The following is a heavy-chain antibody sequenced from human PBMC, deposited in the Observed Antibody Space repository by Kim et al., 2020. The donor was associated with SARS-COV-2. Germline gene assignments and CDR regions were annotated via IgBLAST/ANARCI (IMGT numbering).Heavy chain of an antibody. V-gene: IGHV4-59*01. CDR3: ARESYSSGCFDT. D-gene: IGHD6-19*01. J-gene: IGHJ5*02. Sequence: NHHPSPKSRVTISVDTSKNQFSLKLSSVTAADTAVYYCARESYSSGCFDTWGQGTLVIVSS.